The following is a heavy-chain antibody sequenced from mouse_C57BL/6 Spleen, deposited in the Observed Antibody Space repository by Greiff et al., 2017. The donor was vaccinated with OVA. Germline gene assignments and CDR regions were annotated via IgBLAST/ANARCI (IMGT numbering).Heavy chain of an antibody. V-gene: IGHV1-54*01. CDR2: INPGSGGT. CDR1: GYAFTNYL. J-gene: IGHJ3*01. Sequence: QVHVKQSVAELVRPGTSVKVSCKASGYAFTNYLIEWVKQRPGQGLEWIGVINPGSGGTNYNEKFKGKATLTADKSSSTAYMQLSSLTSEDSAVYFCAREEDSSYWFAYWGQGTLVTVSA. CDR3: AREEDSSYWFAY. D-gene: IGHD1-1*01.